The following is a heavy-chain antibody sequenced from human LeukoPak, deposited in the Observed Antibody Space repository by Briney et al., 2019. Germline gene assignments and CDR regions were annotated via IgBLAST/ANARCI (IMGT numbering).Heavy chain of an antibody. Sequence: SETLSLTCTVSGGSISSSSYYWGWIRQPPGKGLGWIGSIYYSGSTYYNPSLKSRVTISVDTSKNQFSLKLSSVTAADTAVYYCAGGEITMIVVVVTDDAFDIWGQGTMVTVSS. V-gene: IGHV4-39*01. CDR1: GGSISSSSYY. D-gene: IGHD3-22*01. J-gene: IGHJ3*02. CDR2: IYYSGST. CDR3: AGGEITMIVVVVTDDAFDI.